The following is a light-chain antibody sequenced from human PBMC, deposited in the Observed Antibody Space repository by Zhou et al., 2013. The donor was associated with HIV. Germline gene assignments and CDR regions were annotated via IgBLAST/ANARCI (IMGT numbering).Light chain of an antibody. Sequence: VLTQSPATLSLSPGERATLSCRASQYISTYLAWYQQKPGQAPRLLIYDASNRATGIPARFSGSGSGTDFTLTISSLQSEDVASYYCQQYDTWPSFGQGTKLQIK. V-gene: IGKV3-11*01. J-gene: IGKJ2*01. CDR2: DAS. CDR3: QQYDTWPS. CDR1: QYISTY.